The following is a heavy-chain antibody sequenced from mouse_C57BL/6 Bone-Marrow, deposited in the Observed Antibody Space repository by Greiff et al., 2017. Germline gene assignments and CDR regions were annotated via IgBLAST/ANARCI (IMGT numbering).Heavy chain of an antibody. CDR2: IDPENGGT. Sequence: EVQLKESGAELVRPGASVKLSCTASGFNITDDYMHWVKQRPEQGLEWIGLIDPENGGTEYASKFQGKATITADTSSNTAYLQLSSLTSEDTAVYYCTTGYYYGSSLFAYWGQGTLVTVSA. CDR1: GFNITDDY. V-gene: IGHV14-4*01. J-gene: IGHJ3*01. D-gene: IGHD1-1*01. CDR3: TTGYYYGSSLFAY.